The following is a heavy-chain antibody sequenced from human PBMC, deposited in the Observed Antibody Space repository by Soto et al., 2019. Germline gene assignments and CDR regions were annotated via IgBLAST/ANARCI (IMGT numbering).Heavy chain of an antibody. CDR1: GGSVSSGSYY. J-gene: IGHJ4*02. Sequence: PSETLSLTCTVSGGSVSSGSYYWSWIRQPPGKGLEWIGYIYYSGSTNYNPSLKNRVTISVDTSKNQFSLKLSSVTAADTAVYYCARGDNYYDSSGQFDYWGQGTLVTVSS. V-gene: IGHV4-61*01. D-gene: IGHD3-22*01. CDR3: ARGDNYYDSSGQFDY. CDR2: IYYSGST.